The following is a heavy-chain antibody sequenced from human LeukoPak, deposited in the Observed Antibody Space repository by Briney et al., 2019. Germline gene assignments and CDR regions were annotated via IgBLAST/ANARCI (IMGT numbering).Heavy chain of an antibody. V-gene: IGHV4-59*01. D-gene: IGHD7-27*01. Sequence: SETLSLTCTVSGDSINSYYWSWIRQPPGKGLEWIGNIYYSGIIKYNPSLKSRLTISLDTFKNQFSLKLSSVTAADTAVYYCARTGDRTGYYYYYMDVWGKGTMVTVSS. CDR1: GDSINSYY. CDR2: IYYSGII. J-gene: IGHJ6*03. CDR3: ARTGDRTGYYYYYMDV.